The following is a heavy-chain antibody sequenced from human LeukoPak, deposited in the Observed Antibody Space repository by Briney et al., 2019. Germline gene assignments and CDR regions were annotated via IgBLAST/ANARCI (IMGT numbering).Heavy chain of an antibody. V-gene: IGHV3-23*01. Sequence: ETLSLTCTVSGYSISSGYYWGWVRQAPGKGLEWVSAISGSGGSTYYADSVKGRFTISRDNSKNTLYLQMNSLRAEDTAVYYCAKNGVWDCSSTSCYPDYWGQGTLVTVSS. D-gene: IGHD2-2*01. J-gene: IGHJ4*02. CDR1: GYSISSGYY. CDR3: AKNGVWDCSSTSCYPDY. CDR2: ISGSGGST.